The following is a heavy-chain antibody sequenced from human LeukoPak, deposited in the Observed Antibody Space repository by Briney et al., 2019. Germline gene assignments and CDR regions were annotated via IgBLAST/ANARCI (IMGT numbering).Heavy chain of an antibody. Sequence: SETLSLTCTVSGDSISSSNCYWGWIRQPPGKGLEWIGEINHSGSTNYNPSLKSRVTISVDTSKNQFSLKLSSVTAADTAVYYCARHRRSSSWRIYFDYWGQGTLVTVSS. CDR1: GDSISSSNCY. D-gene: IGHD6-13*01. CDR3: ARHRRSSSWRIYFDY. CDR2: INHSGST. V-gene: IGHV4-39*01. J-gene: IGHJ4*02.